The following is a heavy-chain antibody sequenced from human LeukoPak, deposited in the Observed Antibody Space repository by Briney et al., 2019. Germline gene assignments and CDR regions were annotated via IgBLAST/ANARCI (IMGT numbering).Heavy chain of an antibody. Sequence: ASVKVSCKASGYTFTSYAMNWVRQAPGQGLEWMGWINTNTGNPTYAQGFTGRFVFSLDTSVSTAYLQISSLKAEDTAVYYCARTSYYYDSSGYYPNDYWGQGTLVTVSS. J-gene: IGHJ4*02. V-gene: IGHV7-4-1*02. CDR1: GYTFTSYA. D-gene: IGHD3-22*01. CDR2: INTNTGNP. CDR3: ARTSYYYDSSGYYPNDY.